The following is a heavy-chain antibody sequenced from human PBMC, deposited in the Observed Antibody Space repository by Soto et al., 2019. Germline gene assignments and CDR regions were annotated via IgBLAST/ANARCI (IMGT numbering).Heavy chain of an antibody. CDR2: ISGSGGTI. V-gene: IGHV3-48*01. CDR1: GFTLSSYS. D-gene: IGHD6-19*01. CDR3: ARETGLRSSGWSYYFDF. J-gene: IGHJ4*02. Sequence: EVQLVESGGGLVQPGGSLRLSCAASGFTLSSYSMHWVRQAPGKGLEWVSYISGSGGTIYYADSVKGRFTISRDNAKNPLSGQMHSLRAEDTGVYFCARETGLRSSGWSYYFDFWGQGTLVTVSS.